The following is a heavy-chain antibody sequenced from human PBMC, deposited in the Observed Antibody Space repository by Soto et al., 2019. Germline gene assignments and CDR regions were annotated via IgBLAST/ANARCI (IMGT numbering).Heavy chain of an antibody. D-gene: IGHD6-19*01. Sequence: GGSLRLSCAASGFTFSSYAMHWVRQAPGKGLEWVAVISYDGSNKYYADSVKGRFTISRDNSKNTLYLQMNSLRAEDTAVYYCARDGQKFTGIAVAGSQYYYYGMDVWGQGTTVTVSS. CDR2: ISYDGSNK. CDR1: GFTFSSYA. J-gene: IGHJ6*02. CDR3: ARDGQKFTGIAVAGSQYYYYGMDV. V-gene: IGHV3-30-3*01.